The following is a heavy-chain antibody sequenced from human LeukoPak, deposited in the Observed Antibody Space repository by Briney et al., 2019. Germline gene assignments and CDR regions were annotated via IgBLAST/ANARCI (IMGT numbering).Heavy chain of an antibody. CDR3: ARSGSYYY. Sequence: GGSLRLSCAASGFTFDDYAMHWVRQAPGKGLEWVSGISWNSGSIGYADSVKGRFTISRDNAKNSLYLQMNSLRAEDMALYYCARSGSYYYWGQGTLVTVSS. J-gene: IGHJ4*02. CDR2: ISWNSGSI. D-gene: IGHD1-26*01. CDR1: GFTFDDYA. V-gene: IGHV3-9*03.